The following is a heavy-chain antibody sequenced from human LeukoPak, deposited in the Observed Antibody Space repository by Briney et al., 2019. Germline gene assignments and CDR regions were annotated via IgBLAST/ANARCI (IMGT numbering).Heavy chain of an antibody. Sequence: PSETLSLTCTVSGGSISSYYWSWIRQPPGKGLEWIGYIYYSGSTNYNPSLKSRVTISVDTSKNQFSLNLSSVTAADTAVYYCARGGLRFLEWLFLFYWGQGTLVTVPS. CDR3: ARGGLRFLEWLFLFY. D-gene: IGHD3-3*01. CDR2: IYYSGST. V-gene: IGHV4-59*01. J-gene: IGHJ4*02. CDR1: GGSISSYY.